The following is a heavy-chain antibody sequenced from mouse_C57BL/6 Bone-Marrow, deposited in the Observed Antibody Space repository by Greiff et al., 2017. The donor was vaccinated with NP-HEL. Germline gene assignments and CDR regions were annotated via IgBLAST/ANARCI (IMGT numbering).Heavy chain of an antibody. CDR2: INPYNGGT. D-gene: IGHD1-1*01. V-gene: IGHV1-19*01. CDR1: GYTFTDYY. J-gene: IGHJ2*01. Sequence: EVQLVESGPVLVKPGASVKMSCKASGYTFTDYYMNWVKQSHGKSLEWIGVINPYNGGTSYNQKFKGKATLTVDKSSSTAYMELNSLTSEDSAVYYCAKWITTGFDYWGQGTTLTVSS. CDR3: AKWITTGFDY.